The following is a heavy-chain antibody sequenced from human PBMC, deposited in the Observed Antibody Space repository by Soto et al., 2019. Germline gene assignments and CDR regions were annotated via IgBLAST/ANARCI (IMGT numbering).Heavy chain of an antibody. CDR2: FNPNSGGT. V-gene: IGHV1-2*02. Sequence: QVHLVQSGAEVKKPGTSLKVSCKASGYTFTDYYLHWVRQVPGRGPEWVGWFNPNSGGTNFARKFQGSVIMTSGPAGNPAYMELNGLTSDDAAVYYCARPATPRMVADGLDFGGQGTIVTVS. CDR3: ARPATPRMVADGLDF. J-gene: IGHJ3*01. D-gene: IGHD2-8*01. CDR1: GYTFTDYY.